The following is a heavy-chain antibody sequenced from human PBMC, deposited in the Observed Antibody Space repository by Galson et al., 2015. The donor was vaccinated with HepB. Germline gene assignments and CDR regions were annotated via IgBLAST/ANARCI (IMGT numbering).Heavy chain of an antibody. Sequence: SLRLSCAASGFTVSSNYMSWVRQAPGKGLEWVSVIYSGGSTYYADSVKGRFTISRDNSKNTLYLQMNSLRAEDTAVYYCARDLIAAAGKAFDIWGQGTMVTVSS. CDR2: IYSGGST. D-gene: IGHD6-13*01. J-gene: IGHJ3*02. CDR3: ARDLIAAAGKAFDI. V-gene: IGHV3-66*02. CDR1: GFTVSSNY.